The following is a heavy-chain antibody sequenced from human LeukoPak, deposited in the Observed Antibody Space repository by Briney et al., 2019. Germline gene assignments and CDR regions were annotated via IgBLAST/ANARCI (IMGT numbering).Heavy chain of an antibody. V-gene: IGHV1-2*02. Sequence: ASVKVSCKASVYTFTGYYMHWVRQAPGQGLEWMGWINPNSGGTDYSQKFQGRVTMTRDTSISTAYMELSSLRSDDRAVYYCVRDAIAAAGTGGWAQGTLVTVSS. J-gene: IGHJ4*02. CDR1: VYTFTGYY. CDR3: VRDAIAAAGTGG. D-gene: IGHD6-13*01. CDR2: INPNSGGT.